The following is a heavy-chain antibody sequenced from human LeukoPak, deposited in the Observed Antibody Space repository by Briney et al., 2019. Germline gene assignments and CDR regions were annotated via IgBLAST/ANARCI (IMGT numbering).Heavy chain of an antibody. CDR3: AIGWRLTYFDY. CDR1: GFTFSSYS. V-gene: IGHV3-21*01. J-gene: IGHJ4*02. D-gene: IGHD2-8*01. CDR2: ISSCSYI. Sequence: GGSLRLSCAASGFTFSSYSMNWVRQAPGKGLEWVSSISSCSYIYYADSVKGRFTISRDNAKNSLYLQMNSLRAEDTTVYYCAIGWRLTYFDYWGQGTLVTVSS.